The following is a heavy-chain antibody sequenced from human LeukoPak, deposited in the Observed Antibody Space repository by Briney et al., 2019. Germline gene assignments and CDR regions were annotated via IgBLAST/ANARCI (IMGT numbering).Heavy chain of an antibody. CDR2: IIPIFGTA. CDR1: GYTFTSYY. Sequence: SVKVSCKASGYTFTSYYMHWVRQAPGQGLEWMGGIIPIFGTANYAQKFQGRVTITTDESTSTAYMELSSLRSEDTAVYYCARLCGGDCPDDYWGQGTLVTVSS. CDR3: ARLCGGDCPDDY. J-gene: IGHJ4*02. D-gene: IGHD2-21*02. V-gene: IGHV1-69*05.